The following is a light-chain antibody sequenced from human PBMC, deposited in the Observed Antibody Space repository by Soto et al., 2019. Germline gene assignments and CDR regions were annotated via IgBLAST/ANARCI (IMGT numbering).Light chain of an antibody. V-gene: IGLV2-14*01. CDR3: SSYTSSNTLV. CDR1: SSDVGGYNY. CDR2: EVT. J-gene: IGLJ2*01. Sequence: QSALTQPASVSGSPGQSITISCTGTSSDVGGYNYVSWFQQYPGKAPQLMIYEVTNRPSGVSNRFSGSKSGNTASLTISGLQAEDEATYYCSSYTSSNTLVFGGGTKVTVL.